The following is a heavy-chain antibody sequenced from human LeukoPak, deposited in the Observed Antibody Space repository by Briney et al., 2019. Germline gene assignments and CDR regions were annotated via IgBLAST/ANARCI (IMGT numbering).Heavy chain of an antibody. Sequence: SETLSLTCTVSGGSISSYYWSWIRQPPGKGLEWIGYIYTSGSTNYNPSLRSRVTISVDTSKNQFSLKLSSVTAADTAVCYCARHLSYWFDPWGQGTLVTVSS. CDR2: IYTSGST. CDR3: ARHLSYWFDP. D-gene: IGHD2/OR15-2a*01. V-gene: IGHV4-4*09. CDR1: GGSISSYY. J-gene: IGHJ5*02.